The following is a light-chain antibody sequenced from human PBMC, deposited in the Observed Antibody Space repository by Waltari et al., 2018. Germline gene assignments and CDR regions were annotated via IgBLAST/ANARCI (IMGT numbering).Light chain of an antibody. CDR2: GAS. J-gene: IGKJ1*01. CDR1: QSVRRS. CDR3: QHYVRLPAT. V-gene: IGKV3-20*01. Sequence: IVLTQSPGTLSLSPGERATLSCRASQSVRRSLAWYQQKPGQAPKLLIYGASTRATGIPDRFTGSGSGTDFSLNVSSLEPEDFAIYFCQHYVRLPATFGQGTKVEIK.